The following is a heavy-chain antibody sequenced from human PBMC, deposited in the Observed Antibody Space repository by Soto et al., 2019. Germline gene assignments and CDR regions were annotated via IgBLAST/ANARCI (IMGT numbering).Heavy chain of an antibody. V-gene: IGHV3-21*01. J-gene: IGHJ4*01. D-gene: IGHD2-2*01. CDR1: GFNFNNYG. Sequence: PGGSLRLSCAVSGFNFNNYGINWVRQAPGKGLEWVSSVSKSDYTYYSDSVKGRFTISRDNAKNSVSLQMNTLRAEDTAVYYCAREDSIIIPAVSDFWGHGTLVTVSS. CDR2: VSKSDYT. CDR3: AREDSIIIPAVSDF.